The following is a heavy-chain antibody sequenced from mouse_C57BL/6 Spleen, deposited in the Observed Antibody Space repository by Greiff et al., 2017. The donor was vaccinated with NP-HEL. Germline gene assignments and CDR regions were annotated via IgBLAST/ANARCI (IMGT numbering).Heavy chain of an antibody. Sequence: QVQLQQSGAELMKPGASVKLSCKATGYTFTGYWIEWVKQRPGHGLEWIGEILPGSGSTNYNEKFKGKATFTADPSSNTAYLQLSSLTTEDSAIYSCAGPRQLRLRWFDYWGQGTTLTVSS. CDR1: GYTFTGYW. V-gene: IGHV1-9*01. J-gene: IGHJ2*01. CDR2: ILPGSGST. CDR3: AGPRQLRLRWFDY. D-gene: IGHD3-2*02.